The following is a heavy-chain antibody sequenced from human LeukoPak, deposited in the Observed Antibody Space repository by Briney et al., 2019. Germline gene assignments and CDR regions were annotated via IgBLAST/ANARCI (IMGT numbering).Heavy chain of an antibody. Sequence: GGSLRLSCAASGFTFSSYAMSWVRQAPRKGLEWVSAISGSGGSTYYADSVKGRFTISRDNSKNTLYLQMNSLRAEDTAVYYCAKGQRNNYYYMDVWGKGTTVTVSS. D-gene: IGHD2-2*01. V-gene: IGHV3-23*01. CDR2: ISGSGGST. CDR3: AKGQRNNYYYMDV. CDR1: GFTFSSYA. J-gene: IGHJ6*03.